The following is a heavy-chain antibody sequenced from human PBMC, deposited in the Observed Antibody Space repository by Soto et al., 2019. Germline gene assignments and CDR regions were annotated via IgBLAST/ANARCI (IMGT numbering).Heavy chain of an antibody. CDR3: AREAYGDGQYFDY. D-gene: IGHD2-21*02. Sequence: QVQLVESGGGMVQPGTSLRLSCAASGFTFNSLSLHWVRQRPDKGLEWVAVISHDGRVTFYADFVKGRFTVSRDNSKNTSYLQVNRLRAEDTAVYYCAREAYGDGQYFDYWGQGTLVTVSS. J-gene: IGHJ4*02. CDR2: ISHDGRVT. CDR1: GFTFNSLS. V-gene: IGHV3-30*04.